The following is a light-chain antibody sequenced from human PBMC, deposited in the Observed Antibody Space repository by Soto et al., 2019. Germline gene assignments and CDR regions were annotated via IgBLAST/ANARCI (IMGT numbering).Light chain of an antibody. Sequence: DIQMTQSPSSLSASVGDRVTITCRASQSISSYLNWYQQKPGKAPKLLIYAASSLQSGVPSRFSGSVSGTDFTLTISSLQPEDFATYYCQQSYSTSGTFGPGTKVDIK. CDR3: QQSYSTSGT. J-gene: IGKJ3*01. CDR2: AAS. CDR1: QSISSY. V-gene: IGKV1-39*01.